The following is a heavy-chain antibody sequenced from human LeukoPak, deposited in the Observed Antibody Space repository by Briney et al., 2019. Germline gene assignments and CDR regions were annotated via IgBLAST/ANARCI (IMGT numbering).Heavy chain of an antibody. V-gene: IGHV1-2*02. CDR3: ARSMVVRGVMGNYFDP. CDR2: INHKSGGK. Sequence: SVNVSCKASGYTFTGYFIHWVRPAPGQVLEWMGWINHKSGGKNEEQRFKDSVTMTRDTSISTAYMELSRLRSDDTAVYYCARSMVVRGVMGNYFDPWGQGTLVIVSS. D-gene: IGHD3-10*01. CDR1: GYTFTGYF. J-gene: IGHJ5*02.